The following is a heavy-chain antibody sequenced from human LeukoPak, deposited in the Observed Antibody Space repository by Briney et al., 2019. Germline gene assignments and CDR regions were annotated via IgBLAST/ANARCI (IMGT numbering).Heavy chain of an antibody. V-gene: IGHV3-7*01. J-gene: IGHJ4*02. CDR1: GFTFSSYW. D-gene: IGHD2-2*01. Sequence: RGSLRLSCAASGFTFSSYWMSWVRQAPGKGLEWVANIKQDGSEKYYVDSVKGRFTISRDNAKNSLYLQMNSLRAEDTAVYYCARVRARSYCSSNSCYGYWGQGTLVTVSS. CDR3: ARVRARSYCSSNSCYGY. CDR2: IKQDGSEK.